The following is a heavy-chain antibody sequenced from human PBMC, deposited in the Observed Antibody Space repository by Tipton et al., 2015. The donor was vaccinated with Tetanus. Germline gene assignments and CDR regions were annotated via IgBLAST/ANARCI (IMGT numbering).Heavy chain of an antibody. V-gene: IGHV5-51*01. CDR3: ARRRSAILGGSYHWYFDI. D-gene: IGHD3-9*01. Sequence: QSGPEVKKPGESLKISCQGSGYIFRNYWIGWVRQMPGKGLEWMGIIYPGDSDTRYSPAFEGQVTISVDKSINTAYLQWSSLQTSDTAMYFCARRRSAILGGSYHWYFDIWGRGALVTVSS. CDR2: IYPGDSDT. J-gene: IGHJ2*01. CDR1: GYIFRNYW.